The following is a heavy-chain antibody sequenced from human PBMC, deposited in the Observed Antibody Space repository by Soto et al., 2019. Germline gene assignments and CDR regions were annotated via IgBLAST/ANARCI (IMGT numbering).Heavy chain of an antibody. V-gene: IGHV3-23*01. CDR2: ISGSDGST. J-gene: IGHJ6*02. CDR1: GFTFSNYA. CDR3: AKALPNLNKRGYYFYGMDV. D-gene: IGHD3-10*01. Sequence: EVQLLESGGGLVQPGGSLRLSCAASGFTFSNYAMNWVRQAPGKGLEWVSVISGSDGSTYYADSVKGRFTISRDNSKNTLYLQMNSLRAEDTAVYYCAKALPNLNKRGYYFYGMDVWGQGTTVTVSS.